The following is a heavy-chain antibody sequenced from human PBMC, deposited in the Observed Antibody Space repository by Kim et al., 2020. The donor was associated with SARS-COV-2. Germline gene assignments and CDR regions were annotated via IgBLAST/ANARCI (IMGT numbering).Heavy chain of an antibody. Sequence: GGSLRLSCAASGFTFSSYAMHWVRQAPGKGLEWVAVISYDGSNKYYADSVKGRFTISRDNSKNTLYLQMNSLRAEDTAVYYCAGSYLYNWFDPWGQGTLVTVSS. CDR2: ISYDGSNK. J-gene: IGHJ5*02. V-gene: IGHV3-30*04. CDR3: AGSYLYNWFDP. CDR1: GFTFSSYA. D-gene: IGHD1-26*01.